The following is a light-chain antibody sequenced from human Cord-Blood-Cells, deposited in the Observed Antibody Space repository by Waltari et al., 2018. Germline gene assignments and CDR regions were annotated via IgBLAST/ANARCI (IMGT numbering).Light chain of an antibody. CDR3: CSYAGSSTYV. CDR2: EGS. CDR1: SSDVGSYNL. V-gene: IGLV2-23*01. J-gene: IGLJ1*01. Sequence: QSALTQPASVSGSPGQSITISCTGTSSDVGSYNLVSWYQQHPGKAPKLMIYEGSTRPSGVSNRFSGSKSGNTASPTIPGLQAEDEADYYCCSYAGSSTYVFGTGTKVTVL.